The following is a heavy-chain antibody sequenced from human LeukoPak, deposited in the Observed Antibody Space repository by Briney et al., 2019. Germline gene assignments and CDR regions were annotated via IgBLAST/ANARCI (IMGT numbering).Heavy chain of an antibody. CDR3: AREYYDLWSGYYF. D-gene: IGHD3-3*01. Sequence: GGSLRLSCAASRSTLSSYAMSWVRQAPGKGLEWVSAISGSGGSTYYADSVKGRFTLSRDNYNNTLYLQMNRLRATDTAVYDCAREYYDLWSGYYFWEQETLDSLSS. J-gene: IGHJ4*02. CDR2: ISGSGGST. CDR1: RSTLSSYA. V-gene: IGHV3-23*01.